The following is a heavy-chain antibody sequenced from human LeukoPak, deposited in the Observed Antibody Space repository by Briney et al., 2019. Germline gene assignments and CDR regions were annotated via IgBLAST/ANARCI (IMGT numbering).Heavy chain of an antibody. CDR1: VGTFSSYA. CDR2: IIPIFGTA. J-gene: IGHJ4*02. D-gene: IGHD6-19*01. Sequence: SVKVSCKASVGTFSSYAISWVGQAPGQGREWMGGIIPIFGTANYAQKLQGRVTITADKSTSKAYMELSSLRSEDTAVYYCARDGLGGWFDYWGQGTLVTVSS. CDR3: ARDGLGGWFDY. V-gene: IGHV1-69*06.